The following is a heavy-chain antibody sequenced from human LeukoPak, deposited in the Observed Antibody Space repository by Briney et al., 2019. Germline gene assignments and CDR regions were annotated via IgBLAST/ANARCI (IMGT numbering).Heavy chain of an antibody. CDR2: IYYSGST. Sequence: SETLSLTCTVSGGSISSSSYYWGWIRRPPGKGLEWIGSIYYSGSTYYNPSLKSRVTISVDTSKNQFSLKLSSVTAADTAVYYCAREEYYGSGSYYRYDCWGQGTLVTVSS. J-gene: IGHJ4*02. CDR1: GGSISSSSYY. D-gene: IGHD3-10*01. V-gene: IGHV4-39*02. CDR3: AREEYYGSGSYYRYDC.